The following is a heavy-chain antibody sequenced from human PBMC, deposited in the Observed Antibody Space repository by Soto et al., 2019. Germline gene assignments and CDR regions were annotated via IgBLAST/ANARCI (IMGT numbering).Heavy chain of an antibody. Sequence: EVQLVESGGGLVKPGESLRLSCTASGFTFKDAWMNWVRQATGQGLEWVGRIKSVTAGGTTDYAAPVKGRFSVSRDDSEGRVYLQMDSLKTDDTAVYYCTTGEYCGRDGPPRLFWGHGPLVTVSS. D-gene: IGHD2-21*02. CDR3: TTGEYCGRDGPPRLF. CDR2: IKSVTAGGTT. J-gene: IGHJ4*01. V-gene: IGHV3-15*07. CDR1: GFTFKDAW.